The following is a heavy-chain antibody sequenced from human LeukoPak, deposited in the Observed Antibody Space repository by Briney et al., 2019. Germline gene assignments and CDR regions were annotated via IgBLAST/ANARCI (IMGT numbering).Heavy chain of an antibody. Sequence: QPGGSLRLSCAASGFIFSSYAMSWVRQAPGKGLQWLGFIRSQAYGGTTEYAASLKARFTISRDDSRGIAYLQMNGLRVDDTAVYFCTRSVGKLGYCDTSSCYAGAFDTWGQGALVTVS. V-gene: IGHV3-49*04. CDR1: GFIFSSYA. CDR3: TRSVGKLGYCDTSSCYAGAFDT. CDR2: IRSQAYGGTT. J-gene: IGHJ4*02. D-gene: IGHD2-2*01.